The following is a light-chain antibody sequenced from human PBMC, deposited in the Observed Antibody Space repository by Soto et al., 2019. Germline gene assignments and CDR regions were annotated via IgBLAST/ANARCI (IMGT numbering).Light chain of an antibody. Sequence: DIQMTQSPSYLSASVGDRVTITCRESQGISKYLAWYQQKPGKVPKLLIYAASTLQSGVPSRFSGSGSGTDFTLTISSLQPEYVATYYCQKYNSAPSITFGQGTLLEIK. CDR2: AAS. CDR1: QGISKY. V-gene: IGKV1-27*01. CDR3: QKYNSAPSIT. J-gene: IGKJ5*01.